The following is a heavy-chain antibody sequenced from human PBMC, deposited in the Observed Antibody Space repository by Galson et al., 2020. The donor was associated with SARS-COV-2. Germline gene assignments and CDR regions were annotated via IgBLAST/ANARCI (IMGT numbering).Heavy chain of an antibody. CDR2: INSDGSSI. CDR3: VRGAAAYLSTD. D-gene: IGHD2-2*01. Sequence: GGSLRLSCVASGFTFTNYWMHWVRQAPGKGPVWVSRINSDGSSISYADSVKGRFTISRDNAKNTVYLQMNSLRDEDTAVYYCVRGAAAYLSTDGGQGTLVTGSS. V-gene: IGHV3-74*01. J-gene: IGHJ4*02. CDR1: GFTFTNYW.